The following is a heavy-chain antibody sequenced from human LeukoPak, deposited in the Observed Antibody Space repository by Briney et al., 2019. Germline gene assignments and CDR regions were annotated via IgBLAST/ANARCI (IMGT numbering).Heavy chain of an antibody. J-gene: IGHJ4*02. CDR1: GFSFSIYW. Sequence: GGSLRLSCAASGFSFSIYWMTWVPQAPGKGLEWVANIRPDGSEKYYADSVRGRCTISRDNTRNTLDLQMNSLRPEDTAVYYCARENYFSFEYWGQGALVTVSS. D-gene: IGHD3-16*01. V-gene: IGHV3-7*03. CDR2: IRPDGSEK. CDR3: ARENYFSFEY.